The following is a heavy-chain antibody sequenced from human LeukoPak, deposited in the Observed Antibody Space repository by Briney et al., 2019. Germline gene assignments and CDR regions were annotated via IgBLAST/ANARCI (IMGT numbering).Heavy chain of an antibody. J-gene: IGHJ3*02. CDR3: TTDFGFGAFDI. Sequence: GGSIRLSCAASGFTFSNAWMSWVRQAPGKGLEWDGRIKSKTDGGTKNYAAPVKGRFSISRDDSKNTLYLQMNSLKTEDTAVYYCTTDFGFGAFDIWGQGTMVTVSS. V-gene: IGHV3-15*01. CDR1: GFTFSNAW. D-gene: IGHD3-10*01. CDR2: IKSKTDGGTK.